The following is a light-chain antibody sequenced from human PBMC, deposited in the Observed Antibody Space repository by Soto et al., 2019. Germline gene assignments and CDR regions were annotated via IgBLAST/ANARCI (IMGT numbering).Light chain of an antibody. Sequence: QSALTQPRSVSGSPGQSATISCTGTANDVGGHNYVSWYQQHPGEAPKLLIYDVTERPSGVSNRFSGSKSGNTASLTISGLQAEDEADYYCSSYRSRSFAFGTGTKVTVL. CDR1: ANDVGGHNY. V-gene: IGLV2-11*01. CDR3: SSYRSRSFA. J-gene: IGLJ1*01. CDR2: DVT.